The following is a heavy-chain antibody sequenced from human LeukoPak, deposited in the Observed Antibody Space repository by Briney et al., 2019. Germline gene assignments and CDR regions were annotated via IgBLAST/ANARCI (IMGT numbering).Heavy chain of an antibody. V-gene: IGHV4-61*02. CDR2: IYTSGST. J-gene: IGHJ4*02. D-gene: IGHD3-10*01. CDR1: GGSISSNNYY. CDR3: ARVSLVRGAPDYYFDY. Sequence: SETLSLTCTVSGGSISSNNYYWSWIRQPAGKGLEWIGRIYTSGSTNYNPSLKSRVTMSVDTSKNQFSLKLSSVTAADTAVYYCARVSLVRGAPDYYFDYWGQGTLVTVSS.